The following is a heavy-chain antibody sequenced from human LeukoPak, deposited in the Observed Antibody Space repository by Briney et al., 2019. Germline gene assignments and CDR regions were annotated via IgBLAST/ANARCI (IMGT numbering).Heavy chain of an antibody. CDR3: ARLATRLLDH. V-gene: IGHV5-51*01. Sequence: GESLRISCKGSAVTFNNYWIGWVRQLPGKGLDWMGMIYPGDSETRYSPSFQGQVTMSVDKSVNTAYLHWAGLKASDTAMYFCARLATRLLDHWGQGTRVTVSS. CDR1: AVTFNNYW. J-gene: IGHJ4*02. CDR2: IYPGDSET. D-gene: IGHD6-6*01.